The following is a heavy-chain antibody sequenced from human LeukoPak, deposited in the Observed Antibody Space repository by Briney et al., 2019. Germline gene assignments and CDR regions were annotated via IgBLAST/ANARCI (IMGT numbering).Heavy chain of an antibody. CDR1: GFTFDDYG. CDR3: ARDESITIFGVVIQSTGMDV. J-gene: IGHJ6*02. V-gene: IGHV3-20*01. Sequence: RTGGSLRLSCAASGFTFDDYGMSWVRQAPGKGLEWVSGINWNGGSTGYADSVKGRFTISRDNAKNSLYLQMNSLRAEDTALYHCARDESITIFGVVIQSTGMDVWGQGTTVTVSS. CDR2: INWNGGST. D-gene: IGHD3-3*01.